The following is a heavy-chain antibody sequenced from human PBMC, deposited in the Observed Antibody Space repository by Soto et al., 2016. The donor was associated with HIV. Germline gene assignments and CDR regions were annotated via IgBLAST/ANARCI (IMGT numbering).Heavy chain of an antibody. J-gene: IGHJ4*02. CDR3: AKGGDYDYVWLDY. V-gene: IGHV3-23*01. CDR2: ISGSGGST. CDR1: GFTFSSYA. D-gene: IGHD3-16*01. Sequence: EVQLLESGGGLVQPGGSLRLSCAGSGFTFSSYAMSWVRQAPGKGLEWVSAISGSGGSTYYADSVKGRFTISRDNSKNTLYLQMNSLRAEDTAVYNCAKGGDYDYVWLDYWGQGTLVTVSS.